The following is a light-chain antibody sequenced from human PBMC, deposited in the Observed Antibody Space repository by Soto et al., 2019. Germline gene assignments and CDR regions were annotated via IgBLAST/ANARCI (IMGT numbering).Light chain of an antibody. J-gene: IGKJ1*01. V-gene: IGKV1-17*01. CDR3: LQNDNFPRT. CDR1: QGIRSH. CDR2: GAS. Sequence: DIPMTQSPSSLSASVGDRVTITCRASQGIRSHLGWYQQKPGKAPQRLIYGASTLQAGVPSRFSGSGSGTEFTLTISSLQPEDFATYYCLQNDNFPRTFGQGTKVEIK.